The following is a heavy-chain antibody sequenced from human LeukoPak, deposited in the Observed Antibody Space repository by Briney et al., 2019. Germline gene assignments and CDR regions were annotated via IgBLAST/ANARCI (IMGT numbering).Heavy chain of an antibody. CDR2: INHSGST. J-gene: IGHJ6*03. CDR1: GGSFSGYY. Sequence: PSETLSLTCAVYGGSFSGYYWSWIRQPPGKGLEWIGEINHSGSTNYNPSLKSRVTISVDTSKNQFSLKLSSVTAADTAVYYCARHFKGLLWFGEGYYYMDVWGKGTTVTISS. CDR3: ARHFKGLLWFGEGYYYMDV. V-gene: IGHV4-34*01. D-gene: IGHD3-10*01.